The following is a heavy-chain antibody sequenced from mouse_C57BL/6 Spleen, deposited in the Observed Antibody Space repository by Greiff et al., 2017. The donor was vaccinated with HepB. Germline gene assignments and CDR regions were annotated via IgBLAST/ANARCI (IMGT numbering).Heavy chain of an antibody. CDR3: ARGPHYYGSSYGYFDV. D-gene: IGHD1-1*01. CDR2: FHPYNDDT. Sequence: QVQLQQSGAELVKPGASVKMSCKASGYTFTTYPIEWMKQNHGKSLEWIGNFHPYNDDTKYNEKFKGKATLTVEKSSSTVYLELSRLTSDDSAVYYCARGPHYYGSSYGYFDVWGTGTTVTGSS. V-gene: IGHV1-47*01. CDR1: GYTFTTYP. J-gene: IGHJ1*03.